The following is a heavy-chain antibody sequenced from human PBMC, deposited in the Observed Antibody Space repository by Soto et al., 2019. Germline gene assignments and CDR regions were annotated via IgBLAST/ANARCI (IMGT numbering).Heavy chain of an antibody. Sequence: GGSLRLSCAASGFTFSSYSMNWVRQAPGKGLEWVSSISSSSSYIYYADSVKGRFTISRDNAKNSLYLQMNSLRAEDTAVYYCASEFGYCSSTSCYTPRAHWFDPWCSDDYWGQGALVTVSS. CDR2: ISSSSSYI. J-gene: IGHJ4*02. CDR3: ASEFGYCSSTSCYTPRAHWFDPWCSDDY. CDR1: GFTFSSYS. V-gene: IGHV3-21*01. D-gene: IGHD2-2*02.